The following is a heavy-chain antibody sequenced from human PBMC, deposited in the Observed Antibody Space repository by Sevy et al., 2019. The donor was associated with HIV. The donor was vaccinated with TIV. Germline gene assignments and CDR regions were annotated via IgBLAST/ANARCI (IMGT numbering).Heavy chain of an antibody. CDR2: IYPADSDT. V-gene: IGHV5-51*01. J-gene: IGHJ3*01. CDR3: ARPALNYYDSNGYGFNL. D-gene: IGHD3-22*01. Sequence: GESLKISCKGSGYTFNTYWIAWVRQMPGKGLEWMGIIYPADSDTRYSPSFQGHVTISADKSTDTAYLQWSSLKAPDTDLYYCARPALNYYDSNGYGFNLWGQGTMVTVSS. CDR1: GYTFNTYW.